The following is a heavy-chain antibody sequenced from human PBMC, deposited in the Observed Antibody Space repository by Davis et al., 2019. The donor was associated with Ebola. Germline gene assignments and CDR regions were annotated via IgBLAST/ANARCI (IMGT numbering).Heavy chain of an antibody. Sequence: SETLSLTCAVYGGSFSGYYWSWIRQPPGKGLEWIGEINHSGSTNYNPSLKSRVTISVDTSKNQFSLKLSSVTAADTAVYYCARDRVVQGVGWFDPWGQGTLVSVSS. V-gene: IGHV4-34*01. CDR2: INHSGST. J-gene: IGHJ5*02. CDR3: ARDRVVQGVGWFDP. CDR1: GGSFSGYY. D-gene: IGHD3-10*01.